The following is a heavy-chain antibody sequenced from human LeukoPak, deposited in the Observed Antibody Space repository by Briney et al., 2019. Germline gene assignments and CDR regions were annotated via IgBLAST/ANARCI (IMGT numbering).Heavy chain of an antibody. D-gene: IGHD3-9*01. V-gene: IGHV4-39*01. CDR1: SGSISSSSNF. CDR3: ATTGDISTGHYAGY. Sequence: SETLSLPCSVSSGSISSSSNFWAWIRQPPGKGLERIGSIYYSGRTFYNPSLKSRVTISVDTSKNQFSLKLSSVTAADTAVYYCATTGDISTGHYAGYWGQGTLVTVSS. CDR2: IYYSGRT. J-gene: IGHJ4*02.